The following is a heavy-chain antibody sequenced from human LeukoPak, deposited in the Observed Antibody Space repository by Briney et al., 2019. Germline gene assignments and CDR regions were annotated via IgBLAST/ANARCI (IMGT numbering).Heavy chain of an antibody. J-gene: IGHJ4*02. CDR3: ARDRYGGNLFDY. CDR2: INPNSGGT. V-gene: IGHV1-2*02. D-gene: IGHD4-23*01. CDR1: GYTFTGYY. Sequence: ASVKVSCKASGYTFTGYYTHWVRQAPGQGLEWMGWINPNSGGTNYAQKFQGRVTMTRDTSISTAYMELSRLRSDDTAVYYCARDRYGGNLFDYWGQGTLVTVSS.